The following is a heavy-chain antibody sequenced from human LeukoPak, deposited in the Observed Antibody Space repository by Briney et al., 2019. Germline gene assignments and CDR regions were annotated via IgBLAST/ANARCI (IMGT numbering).Heavy chain of an antibody. V-gene: IGHV1-18*01. CDR2: ISTYSTNT. J-gene: IGHJ4*02. D-gene: IGHD6-19*01. CDR3: ARARQQWLVPLDY. CDR1: GYTFTSYG. Sequence: ASVKVSCKASGYTFTSYGISWVRQAPGQGLEWMAWISTYSTNTNYAQKFQDRVTMTTDTSTGTAYMEMKSLRSDASAVYYCARARQQWLVPLDYWGQGTLVTVSS.